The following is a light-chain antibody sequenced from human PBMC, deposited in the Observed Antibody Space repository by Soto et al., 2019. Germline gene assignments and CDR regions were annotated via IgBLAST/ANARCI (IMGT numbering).Light chain of an antibody. CDR2: GAS. J-gene: IGKJ4*01. CDR1: QSVSSSY. Sequence: EIVLTQSPGTLSLSPGERATLSCRASQSVSSSYLAWYQQKPGQAPRLLIYGASSRATGIPDRFSGSGSGIDFTLTISGLEPEDVAVYFCQQYGSSPLTFGGWTKVEIK. V-gene: IGKV3-20*01. CDR3: QQYGSSPLT.